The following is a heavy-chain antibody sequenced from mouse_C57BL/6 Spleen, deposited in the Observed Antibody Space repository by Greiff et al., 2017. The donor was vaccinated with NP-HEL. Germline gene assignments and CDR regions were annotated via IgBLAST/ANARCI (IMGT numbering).Heavy chain of an antibody. J-gene: IGHJ2*01. CDR2: IWRGGST. Sequence: QVQLKESGPGLVQPSQSLSITCTVSGFSLTSYGVHWVRQSPGTGLEWLGVIWRGGSTDYNAAFMSRLSITNDNSKSQVFFKMNSLQADDTAIYYCAKNDGYYFDYWGQGTTLTVSS. V-gene: IGHV2-5*01. CDR3: AKNDGYYFDY. CDR1: GFSLTSYG. D-gene: IGHD2-3*01.